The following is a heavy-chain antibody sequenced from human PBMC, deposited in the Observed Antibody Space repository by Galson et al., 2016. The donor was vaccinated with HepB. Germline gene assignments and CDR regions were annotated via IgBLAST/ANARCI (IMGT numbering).Heavy chain of an antibody. CDR3: ARLIMGGAKEDYFNY. V-gene: IGHV3-23*01. D-gene: IGHD3-16*01. J-gene: IGHJ4*02. CDR2: ITTIGGNT. CDR1: GFTFSSYA. Sequence: SLRLSCAASGFTFSSYAMAWVRQAPGRGLEWVSAITTIGGNTYYADSVKGRFTISRDNSKNTLFVQMNSLRDEDTAVYYCARLIMGGAKEDYFNYWGQGTLVAVSS.